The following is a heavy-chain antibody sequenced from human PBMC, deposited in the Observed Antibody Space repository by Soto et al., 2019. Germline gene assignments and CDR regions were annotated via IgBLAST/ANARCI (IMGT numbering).Heavy chain of an antibody. CDR3: ARGNCSGGSCYFPEYGDY. J-gene: IGHJ4*02. V-gene: IGHV3-21*01. CDR1: GFTFSSYS. D-gene: IGHD2-15*01. Sequence: EVQLVESGGGLVKPGGSLRLSCAASGFTFSSYSMNWVRQAPGKGLEWVSSISSSSSYIYYADSVKGRFTISRDNAKNSLYLQMNSLRAEDTAVYYCARGNCSGGSCYFPEYGDYWGQGTLVTVSS. CDR2: ISSSSSYI.